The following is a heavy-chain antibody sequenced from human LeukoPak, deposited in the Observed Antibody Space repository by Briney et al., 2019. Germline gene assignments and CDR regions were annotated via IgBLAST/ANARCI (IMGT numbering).Heavy chain of an antibody. V-gene: IGHV3-74*01. J-gene: IGHJ4*02. CDR1: GFTVSTYW. D-gene: IGHD3-22*01. CDR2: INVEGNYI. Sequence: GGSLRLSCAASGFTVSTYWMHWVRQAPGKGLVWVARINVEGNYIDYAESVKGRFTISRDSAKNTLYLQMNSLRAEDTAVYSCARDLTGPYDDWGQGTLVTVSS. CDR3: ARDLTGPYDD.